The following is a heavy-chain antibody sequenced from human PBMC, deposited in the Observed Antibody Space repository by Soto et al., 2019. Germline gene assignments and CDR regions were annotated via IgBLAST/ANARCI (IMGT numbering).Heavy chain of an antibody. V-gene: IGHV3-33*01. CDR3: ARGLRMTTPGGNFDL. Sequence: QVQLVESGGGVVQPGRSLRLSCAASGFTFSSYGMHWVRQAPGKGLEWVAVIWYDGSNKYYADSVKGRFTISRDNSKNTLYLQMNSLRAEDTAVYYCARGLRMTTPGGNFDLWGRGTLVTVSS. D-gene: IGHD4-17*01. CDR1: GFTFSSYG. CDR2: IWYDGSNK. J-gene: IGHJ2*01.